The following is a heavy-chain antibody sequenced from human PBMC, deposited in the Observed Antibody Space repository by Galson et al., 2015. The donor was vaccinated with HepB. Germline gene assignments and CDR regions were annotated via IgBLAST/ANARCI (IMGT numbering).Heavy chain of an antibody. CDR3: AHRVVAIPDAFDI. V-gene: IGHV2-5*01. CDR2: IYWNDDK. CDR1: GFSLSTSGVG. Sequence: PALVKPTQTLTLTCTFSGFSLSTSGVGVGWIRQPPGKALEWLALIYWNDDKRYSPFLRSRLTITQDTSKNQVVLTMTNLDPLDTATYHCAHRVVAIPDAFDIWGQGIMVTVSS. D-gene: IGHD2-15*01. J-gene: IGHJ3*02.